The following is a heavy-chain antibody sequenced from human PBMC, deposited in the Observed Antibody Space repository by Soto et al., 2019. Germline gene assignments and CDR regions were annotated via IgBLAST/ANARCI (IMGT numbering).Heavy chain of an antibody. Sequence: ASVKVSCKASGYTFTSYAMHWVRQAPGQRLEWMGWINAGNGNTKYSQKFQGRVTITRDTSASTAYMELSSLRSEDTAVYYCARALSGSYSPYYYYGMDVWGQGTTVTVSS. D-gene: IGHD1-26*01. J-gene: IGHJ6*02. CDR3: ARALSGSYSPYYYYGMDV. CDR2: INAGNGNT. V-gene: IGHV1-3*01. CDR1: GYTFTSYA.